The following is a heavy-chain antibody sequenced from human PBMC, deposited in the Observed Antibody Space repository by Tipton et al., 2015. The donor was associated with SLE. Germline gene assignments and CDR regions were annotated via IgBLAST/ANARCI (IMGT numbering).Heavy chain of an antibody. J-gene: IGHJ3*02. CDR3: ARSRFPEGAFDI. Sequence: TLSLTCTVSGDSITSNYWNWIRQPPGEGLEWIGSIFHTGGTYSNPSLRSRITMSVDTSKNQFSLKLTSVIAADTAVYYCARSRFPEGAFDIWARGTMVTVSS. CDR1: GDSITSNY. V-gene: IGHV4-59*04. CDR2: IFHTGGT. D-gene: IGHD2-21*01.